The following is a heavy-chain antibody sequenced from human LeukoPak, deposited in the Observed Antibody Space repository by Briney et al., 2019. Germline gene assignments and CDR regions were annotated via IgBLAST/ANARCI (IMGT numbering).Heavy chain of an antibody. Sequence: SVKVSCKASGGTFSSYAISWVRQAPGQGLEWMGGIIPIFGTATYAQKFQARVTITAAESPRTAYMALSCLRSADPAVYYCSRRKIAVAGTGTNWFDPGGQGTLVTVPS. CDR3: SRRKIAVAGTGTNWFDP. CDR2: IIPIFGTA. CDR1: GGTFSSYA. J-gene: IGHJ5*02. D-gene: IGHD6-19*01. V-gene: IGHV1-69*13.